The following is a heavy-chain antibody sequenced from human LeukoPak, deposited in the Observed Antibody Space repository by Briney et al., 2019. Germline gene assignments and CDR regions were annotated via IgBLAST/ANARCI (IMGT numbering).Heavy chain of an antibody. V-gene: IGHV4-4*02. J-gene: IGHJ3*02. CDR3: ARDPPTYCGGDCSEFYDAFDI. CDR1: GGSISSSNW. D-gene: IGHD2-21*02. Sequence: PSETLSLTCAVSGGSISSSNWWSWVRQPPGKGLEWIGEIYHSGSTNYNPSLKSRVTISVDKSKNQFSLKLSSVTAADTAVYYCARDPPTYCGGDCSEFYDAFDIWGQGTMVTVSS. CDR2: IYHSGST.